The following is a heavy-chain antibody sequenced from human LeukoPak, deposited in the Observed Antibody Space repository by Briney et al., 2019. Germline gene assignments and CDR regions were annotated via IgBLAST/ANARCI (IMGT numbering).Heavy chain of an antibody. CDR1: GGSFSGYY. D-gene: IGHD6-19*01. J-gene: IGHJ5*02. CDR3: ASRSHSSGWYRFDP. CDR2: INHSGGT. V-gene: IGHV4-34*01. Sequence: SETLSLTCAVYGGSFSGYYWSWIRQPPGKGLEWIGEINHSGGTNYNPSLKSRVTISVDTSKNQFSLKLSSVTAADTAVYYCASRSHSSGWYRFDPWGQGTLVTVSS.